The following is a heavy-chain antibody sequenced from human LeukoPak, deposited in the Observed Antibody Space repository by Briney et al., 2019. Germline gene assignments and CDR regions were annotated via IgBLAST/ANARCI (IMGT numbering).Heavy chain of an antibody. V-gene: IGHV3-21*01. J-gene: IGHJ4*02. D-gene: IGHD5-24*01. Sequence: GGSLRLSCAASGFTFGSYSMDGVRQAPTKGLEWVSSIYSSGRYIYYADSVKGRFTISRDNAKNSLYLQMNSLRAEDTAVYYCARGGGSRDGLTTSFDYWGQGTVVTVSS. CDR1: GFTFGSYS. CDR3: ARGGGSRDGLTTSFDY. CDR2: IYSSGRYI.